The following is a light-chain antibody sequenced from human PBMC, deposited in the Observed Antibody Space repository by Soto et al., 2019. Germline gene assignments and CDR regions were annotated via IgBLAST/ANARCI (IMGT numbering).Light chain of an antibody. V-gene: IGKV1-39*01. CDR1: QTINNY. CDR2: ASS. CDR3: QQGHSPPRT. J-gene: IGKJ2*01. Sequence: DIQMTQSPSSLSASVGDRVTITCRASQTINNYLAWYQHKPGKAPQVLIYASSILQSGVPSRLSGSRSGTEFTLTISSLEPDDFATYYCQQGHSPPRTFGQGTKLEMK.